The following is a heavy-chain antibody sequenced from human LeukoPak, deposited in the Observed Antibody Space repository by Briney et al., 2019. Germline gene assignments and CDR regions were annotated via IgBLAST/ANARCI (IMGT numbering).Heavy chain of an antibody. V-gene: IGHV1-69*13. D-gene: IGHD4-23*01. CDR2: IIPIFGTA. Sequence: GASVNVSCKASGGTFSSYAISWVRQAPGQGLEWMGGIIPIFGTANYAQKFQGRVTITADESTSTAYMELSSLRSEDTAVYYCAWAYGGNTHFDYWGQGTLVTVSS. CDR3: AWAYGGNTHFDY. J-gene: IGHJ4*02. CDR1: GGTFSSYA.